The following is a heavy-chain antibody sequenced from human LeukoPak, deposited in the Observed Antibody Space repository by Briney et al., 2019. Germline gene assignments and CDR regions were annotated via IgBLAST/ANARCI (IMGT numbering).Heavy chain of an antibody. D-gene: IGHD2-21*02. V-gene: IGHV1-24*01. CDR3: ATVPAGGVTGATGMDV. Sequence: GASVKVSCKVSGYTLTELSMHWVRQAPGKGLEWMGGFDPEDGETIYAQKFQGRVTMTEDTSTDTAYMELSSLRSEDTAVYYCATVPAGGVTGATGMDVWGKGTTVTVSS. J-gene: IGHJ6*04. CDR2: FDPEDGET. CDR1: GYTLTELS.